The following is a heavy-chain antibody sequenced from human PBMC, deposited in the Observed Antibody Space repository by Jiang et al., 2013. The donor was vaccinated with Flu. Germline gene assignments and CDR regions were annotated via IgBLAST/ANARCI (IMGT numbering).Heavy chain of an antibody. CDR2: IDADNANT. CDR3: VAISNYYYGMDV. V-gene: IGHV1-3*01. Sequence: GAEVKKPGASVKVSCKASGYTFSNYAMHWVRQAPGQRPEWMGWIDADNANTKYSQKFQGRVTFTRDTSASTAYMELSSLRSDDTAVYYCVAISNYYYGMDVWGQGTTVTVSS. CDR1: GYTFSNYA. J-gene: IGHJ6*02. D-gene: IGHD3-3*01.